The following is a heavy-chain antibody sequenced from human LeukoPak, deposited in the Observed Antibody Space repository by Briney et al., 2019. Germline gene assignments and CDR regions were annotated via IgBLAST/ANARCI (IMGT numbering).Heavy chain of an antibody. V-gene: IGHV1-69*04. CDR2: IIPILGIA. CDR1: GGTFSSYT. J-gene: IGHJ4*02. CDR3: ARDPAGAAGETLFDY. Sequence: SVKVSCKASGGTFSSYTISWVRQAPGQGLEWMGRIIPILGIANYAQKFQGRVTITADKSTSTAYMELSSLGSEDTAVYYCARDPAGAAGETLFDYWGQGTLVTVSS. D-gene: IGHD1-26*01.